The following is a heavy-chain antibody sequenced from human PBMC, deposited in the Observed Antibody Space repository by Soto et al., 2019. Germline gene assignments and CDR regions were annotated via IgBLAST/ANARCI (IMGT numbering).Heavy chain of an antibody. J-gene: IGHJ4*02. Sequence: SETLSLTCAIYGGSFSDYYWNWIRQPAGKGPEWIGQISHSGSTNYNPPFKSRVTISLDTSKNQFSLKLTSVTAADTAMYYCVSSPRGMFFRYHFDFWGQGTLVTVSS. D-gene: IGHD3-10*02. CDR3: VSSPRGMFFRYHFDF. CDR2: ISHSGST. CDR1: GGSFSDYY. V-gene: IGHV4-34*01.